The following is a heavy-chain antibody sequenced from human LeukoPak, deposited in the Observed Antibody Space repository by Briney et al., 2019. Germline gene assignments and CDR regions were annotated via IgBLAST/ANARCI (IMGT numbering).Heavy chain of an antibody. Sequence: SETLSLTCTVSGGSISSSSYYWGWIRQPPGKGLEWIGSIYYSGSTYYNPSLKSRVTISVDTSKNQFSLKLSSVTAADTAVYYCARRRFVGIVVVPAAGFDPWGQGTLATVSS. CDR2: IYYSGST. D-gene: IGHD2-2*03. V-gene: IGHV4-39*01. J-gene: IGHJ5*02. CDR3: ARRRFVGIVVVPAAGFDP. CDR1: GGSISSSSYY.